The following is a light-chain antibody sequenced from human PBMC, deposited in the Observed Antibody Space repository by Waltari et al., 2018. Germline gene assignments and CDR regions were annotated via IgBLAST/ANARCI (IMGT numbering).Light chain of an antibody. J-gene: IGKJ4*01. V-gene: IGKV1-5*01. CDR1: QNLNTF. Sequence: DIQMTQSPSTVSASLGDRVTITCRASQNLNTFLSWYQQKPGAVPNLLIYDASTLERGVPSRFSGSGSGTHFTLTISGLQSEDFAVYFCQQYNHWPLAFGGGTNIEIK. CDR3: QQYNHWPLA. CDR2: DAS.